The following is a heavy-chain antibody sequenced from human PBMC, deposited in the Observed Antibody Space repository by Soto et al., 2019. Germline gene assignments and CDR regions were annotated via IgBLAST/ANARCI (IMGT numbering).Heavy chain of an antibody. CDR1: GFTFSNFG. J-gene: IGHJ4*02. D-gene: IGHD2-8*01. Sequence: EVQLVESGGGLVQPGGSLRLSCAASGFTFSNFGMNWVRQAPGKGLEWISFITRSGTIYYADSVRGRFTISRDNAKNSLYLQMNCLRDEDTAVYYCARDNEGADYWGQGTLVTVSS. V-gene: IGHV3-48*02. CDR3: ARDNEGADY. CDR2: ITRSGTI.